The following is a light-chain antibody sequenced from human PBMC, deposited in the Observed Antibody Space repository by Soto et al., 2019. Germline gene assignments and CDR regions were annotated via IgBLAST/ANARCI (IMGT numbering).Light chain of an antibody. J-gene: IGKJ5*01. V-gene: IGKV1-39*01. Sequence: DIQMTQSPSSLSASVGDRVTIICRASQGVSRYLNWYQQKPGKAPELLVYAASSLQSGVPSRFSASGSGTDFTLTINSLGPEDFATDYCQQTYTIPITFGQGTRLEI. CDR2: AAS. CDR1: QGVSRY. CDR3: QQTYTIPIT.